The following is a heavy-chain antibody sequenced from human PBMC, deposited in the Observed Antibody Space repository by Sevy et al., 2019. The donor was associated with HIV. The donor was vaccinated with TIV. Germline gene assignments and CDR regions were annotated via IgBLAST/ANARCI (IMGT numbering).Heavy chain of an antibody. V-gene: IGHV3-15*01. CDR3: ATAPGYYDSAPFDY. D-gene: IGHD3-22*01. CDR2: FKSKIDGETT. CDR1: GFTFSNAW. J-gene: IGHJ4*02. Sequence: GGSLRLSCAVSGFTFSNAWMNWVRQAPGTGLQWVGLFKSKIDGETTDYVAPVKGRFTISRDDSTNTLYLQMNSLKTEDTGVYYCATAPGYYDSAPFDYWGPGTLVTVSS.